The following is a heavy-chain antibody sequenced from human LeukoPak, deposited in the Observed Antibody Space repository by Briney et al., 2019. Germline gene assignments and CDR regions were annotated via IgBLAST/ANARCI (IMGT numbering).Heavy chain of an antibody. V-gene: IGHV1-8*01. CDR3: ARGGGSGSSWYVIPYYFDY. J-gene: IGHJ4*02. Sequence: GASVKVSCKASGYTFTSYDINWVRQATGQGLEWMGWMNPNSGNTGYAQKFQGRVTMTRNTSISTGYMELSSLRSEDTAVYYCARGGGSGSSWYVIPYYFDYWGQGTLVTVSS. D-gene: IGHD6-13*01. CDR2: MNPNSGNT. CDR1: GYTFTSYD.